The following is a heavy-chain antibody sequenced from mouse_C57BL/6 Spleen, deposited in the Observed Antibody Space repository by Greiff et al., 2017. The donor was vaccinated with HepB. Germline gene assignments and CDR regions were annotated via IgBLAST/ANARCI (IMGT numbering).Heavy chain of an antibody. J-gene: IGHJ2*01. CDR2: IYPRSGNT. CDR3: ARLTTVVAPSYCFDY. CDR1: GYTFTSYG. D-gene: IGHD1-1*01. Sequence: VQLQQSGAELARPGASVKLSCKASGYTFTSYGISWVKQRTGQGLEWIGEIYPRSGNTYYNEKFKGKATLTADKSSSTAYMELRSLTSEDSAVDFCARLTTVVAPSYCFDYWGQGTTLTVSS. V-gene: IGHV1-81*01.